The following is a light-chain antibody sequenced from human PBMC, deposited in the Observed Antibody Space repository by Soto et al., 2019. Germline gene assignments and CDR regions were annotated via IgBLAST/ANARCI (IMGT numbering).Light chain of an antibody. CDR3: QQYDSTPWT. J-gene: IGKJ1*01. Sequence: EIVFTQAPGTLSLSPGERAALSCRASQRLSSSSLAWYQQKPGHGPRLLIYGASRRATGIPDRFSATESGTDFTLTISSLEPEDFAVYFCQQYDSTPWTFGQGTKVDIK. CDR1: QRLSSSS. V-gene: IGKV3-20*01. CDR2: GAS.